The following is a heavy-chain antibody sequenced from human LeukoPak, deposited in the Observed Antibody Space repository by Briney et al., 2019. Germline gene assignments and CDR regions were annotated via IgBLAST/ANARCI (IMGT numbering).Heavy chain of an antibody. D-gene: IGHD2-8*01. V-gene: IGHV3-23*01. CDR2: ISSRGGFT. CDR1: GFTFSTYA. CDR3: AKDLRIRAGVPDY. J-gene: IGHJ4*02. Sequence: GGSLRLSCAASGFTFSTYAMSWVRQAPGKGLEWVSTISSRGGFTYYSESVKGRFTISRDSSKSTLCLQMNSLRAEDTAVYYCAKDLRIRAGVPDYWGQGTLVTVSS.